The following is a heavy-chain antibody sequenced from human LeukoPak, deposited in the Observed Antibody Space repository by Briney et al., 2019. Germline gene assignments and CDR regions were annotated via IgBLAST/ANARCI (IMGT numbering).Heavy chain of an antibody. CDR1: GGSISSYY. CDR2: IYYSGST. V-gene: IGHV4-59*01. CDR3: ARALGSYYYYYYMDV. Sequence: SETLSLTCTVSGGSISSYYWSWIRQPPGKGLEWIGYIYYSGSTNYNPSLKSRVTISVDTSKNQFSLKLSSVTAADTAVYYCARALGSYYYYYYMDVWGKGTTVTVSS. J-gene: IGHJ6*03. D-gene: IGHD1-26*01.